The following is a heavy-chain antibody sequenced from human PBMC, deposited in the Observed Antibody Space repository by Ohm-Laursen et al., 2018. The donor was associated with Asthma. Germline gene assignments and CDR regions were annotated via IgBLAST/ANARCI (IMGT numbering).Heavy chain of an antibody. CDR1: GFTFSSYN. CDR3: ARAGVTFWRNVNWFDP. CDR2: ISSSSSYI. J-gene: IGHJ5*02. V-gene: IGHV3-21*01. D-gene: IGHD3-3*01. Sequence: SLRLSCAAPGFTFSSYNMNWVRQAPGKGLEWVSSISSSSSYIYYADSVKGRFTISRDNARNSLYLQMNSLRAEDTAVYYCARAGVTFWRNVNWFDPWGQGTLVTVSS.